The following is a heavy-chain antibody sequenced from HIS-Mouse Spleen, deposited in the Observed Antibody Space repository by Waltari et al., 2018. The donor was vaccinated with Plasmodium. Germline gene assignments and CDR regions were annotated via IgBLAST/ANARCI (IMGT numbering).Heavy chain of an antibody. J-gene: IGHJ4*02. CDR1: VGSFSGYY. CDR3: ARGPGYSSGWYYFDY. CDR2: INHSGST. Sequence: QVQLQQRGAGLLKPSETLSLTCAVYVGSFSGYYWSWIRQPPGKGLEWIGEINHSGSTNYNPSLKSRVTISVDTSKNQFSLKLSSVTAADTAVYYCARGPGYSSGWYYFDYWGQGTLVTVSS. V-gene: IGHV4-34*01. D-gene: IGHD6-19*01.